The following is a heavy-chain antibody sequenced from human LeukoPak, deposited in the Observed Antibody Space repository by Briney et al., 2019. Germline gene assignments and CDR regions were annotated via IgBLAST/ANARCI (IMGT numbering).Heavy chain of an antibody. V-gene: IGHV4-61*01. CDR2: IYYSGST. D-gene: IGHD1-26*01. CDR1: GSSVSSGSYY. CDR3: AGRVTASLLVGEAIDY. Sequence: PSETLSLTCTVSGSSVSSGSYYWSWIRQPPGKGLEWIGYIYYSGSTNYNPSLKSRVTISVDTSKNQFSLKLSSVTAADTAVYYCAGRVTASLLVGEAIDYWGQGTLVTVSS. J-gene: IGHJ4*02.